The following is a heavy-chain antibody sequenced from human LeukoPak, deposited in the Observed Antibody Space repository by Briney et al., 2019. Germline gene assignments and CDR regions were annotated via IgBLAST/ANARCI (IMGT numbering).Heavy chain of an antibody. J-gene: IGHJ4*02. CDR2: INHSGST. CDR3: ARERSYDSSGYYPLKTRNYFDY. CDR1: GGSFSGYY. V-gene: IGHV4-34*01. D-gene: IGHD3-22*01. Sequence: SETLSLTCAVYGGSFSGYYWSWIRQPPGKGLEWIGEINHSGSTNYNPSLKSRVTISVDTSKNQFSLKLSSVTAADTAVYYCARERSYDSSGYYPLKTRNYFDYWGQGTLVTVSS.